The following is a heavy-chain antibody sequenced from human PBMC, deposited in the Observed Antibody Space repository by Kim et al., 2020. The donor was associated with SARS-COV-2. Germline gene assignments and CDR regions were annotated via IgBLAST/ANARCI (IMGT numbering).Heavy chain of an antibody. CDR3: ARSRQGLTQGD. CDR1: GGSFSGYY. Sequence: SETLSLTCAVYGGSFSGYYWSWIRQPPGKGLEWIGEINHSGSTNYNPSLKSRVTIAVDPSKNQFSLKLTSVTAADTAVYYCARSRQGLTQGDWGQGTLVTVSS. D-gene: IGHD3-9*01. V-gene: IGHV4-34*01. J-gene: IGHJ4*02. CDR2: INHSGST.